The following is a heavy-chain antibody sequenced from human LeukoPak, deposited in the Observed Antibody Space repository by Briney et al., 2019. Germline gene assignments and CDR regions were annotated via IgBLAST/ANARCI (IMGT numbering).Heavy chain of an antibody. D-gene: IGHD3-22*01. V-gene: IGHV1-2*02. CDR3: AREYYDSSGRKHAFNM. J-gene: IGHJ3*02. CDR1: GYTFPDYY. CDR2: IDPDSGGT. Sequence: APVKVSCKASGYTFPDYYIHWVRQAPGQGLEWMGWIDPDSGGTKYAQKFQGRDLMTRDTSISTAYMDLSILRSDDTAVYYCAREYYDSSGRKHAFNMWGQGTMVTVSS.